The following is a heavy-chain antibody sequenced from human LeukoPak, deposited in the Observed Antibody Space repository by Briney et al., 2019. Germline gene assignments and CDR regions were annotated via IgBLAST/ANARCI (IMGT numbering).Heavy chain of an antibody. CDR1: GYTFTSND. V-gene: IGHV1-8*01. CDR2: LNSNSGNT. CDR3: ARAFGWLNAFDI. Sequence: ASVKVSCKASGYTFTSNDINWVRQATGQGLEWMGWLNSNSGNTGYAQKFQGRVTMTRNTSISTAYMELSSLRSEDTAVYYCARAFGWLNAFDIWGQGTMVTISS. J-gene: IGHJ3*02. D-gene: IGHD3-9*01.